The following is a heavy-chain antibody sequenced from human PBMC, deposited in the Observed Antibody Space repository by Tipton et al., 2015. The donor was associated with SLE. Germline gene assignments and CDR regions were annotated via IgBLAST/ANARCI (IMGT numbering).Heavy chain of an antibody. CDR1: GDSVSSTNYY. V-gene: IGHV4-39*07. D-gene: IGHD3/OR15-3a*01. CDR3: ARARSDDTFWTDYFYFFYYMDV. J-gene: IGHJ6*03. CDR2: IFNTGTT. Sequence: TLSLTCTVSGDSVSSTNYYWAWIRQPPGKGLEWVGTIFNTGTTYYNSSLKSRVSISADTSKNQFSLTLMSVTGADTEAYFCARARSDDTFWTDYFYFFYYMDVWGKGTTVTVSS.